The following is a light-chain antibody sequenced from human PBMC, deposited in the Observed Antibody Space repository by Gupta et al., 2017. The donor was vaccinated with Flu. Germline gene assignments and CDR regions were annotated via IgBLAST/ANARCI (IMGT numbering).Light chain of an antibody. J-gene: IGLJ3*02. Sequence: QSVLTQPPSAAGTPGQRVTISCSGSSSKIGSPYVYWYQQLPGTAPNLLIYRNTQRPSGVPDRFSGSKSGTSASLAISGLRSEDEADYYCAVWDDSLSALVFGGGTKLTVL. V-gene: IGLV1-47*01. CDR3: AVWDDSLSALV. CDR2: RNT. CDR1: SSKIGSPY.